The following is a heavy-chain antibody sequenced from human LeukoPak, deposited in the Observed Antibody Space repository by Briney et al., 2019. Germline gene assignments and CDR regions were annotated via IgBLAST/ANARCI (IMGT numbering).Heavy chain of an antibody. CDR1: GFTVSSNY. Sequence: GGSLRLSCAASGFTVSSNYMSWVRRAPGKGLEWVSVIYSGGSTYYADSVKGRFTISRDNSKNTLYLQMNSLRAEDTAVYYCARGKGVKHMVRGVDYYMDVWGKGTTVTISS. CDR3: ARGKGVKHMVRGVDYYMDV. J-gene: IGHJ6*03. V-gene: IGHV3-66*01. D-gene: IGHD3-10*01. CDR2: IYSGGST.